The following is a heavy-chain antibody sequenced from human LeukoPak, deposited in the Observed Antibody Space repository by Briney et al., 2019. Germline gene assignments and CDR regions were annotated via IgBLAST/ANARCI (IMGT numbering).Heavy chain of an antibody. CDR2: ISSSSSYI. Sequence: GGSLRLSCAASGFTFSSYSMNWVRQAPVKVLEWVSSISSSSSYIYYADSVKGRFTISRDNAKNSLYLQMNSMRAEDTAVYYCARVFSVVTHNFDYWGQGTLVTVSS. CDR3: ARVFSVVTHNFDY. D-gene: IGHD2-15*01. J-gene: IGHJ4*02. CDR1: GFTFSSYS. V-gene: IGHV3-21*01.